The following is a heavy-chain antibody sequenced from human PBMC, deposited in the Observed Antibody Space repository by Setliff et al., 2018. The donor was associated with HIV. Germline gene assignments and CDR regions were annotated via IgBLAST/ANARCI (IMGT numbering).Heavy chain of an antibody. CDR1: RDSINGHW. Sequence: SETLSLTCTVSRDSINGHWWSWIRQPPGKGLEWTGSIHYSGITHYNPSLKSRLTMSVDTSKNQVSLKLTSVTAADTAVYYCARYKCINFACVGFGIWGQGTVVTVSS. D-gene: IGHD3-9*01. CDR2: IHYSGIT. V-gene: IGHV4-59*11. CDR3: ARYKCINFACVGFGI. J-gene: IGHJ3*02.